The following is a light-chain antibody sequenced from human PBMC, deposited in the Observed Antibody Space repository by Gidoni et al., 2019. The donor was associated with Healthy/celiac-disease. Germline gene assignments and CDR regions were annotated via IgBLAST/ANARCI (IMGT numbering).Light chain of an antibody. CDR2: AAS. V-gene: IGKV1-39*01. J-gene: IGKJ3*01. CDR1: QSISSY. Sequence: DIQMTQSPSSLSASVGDRVTITCRASQSISSYLNWYQQKPGKDPTLLIYAASSLQSGVPSRFSGSGYGTDFTLTISSLQPEDFATYYCQQSYSTPLFTFXPXTKVDIK. CDR3: QQSYSTPLFT.